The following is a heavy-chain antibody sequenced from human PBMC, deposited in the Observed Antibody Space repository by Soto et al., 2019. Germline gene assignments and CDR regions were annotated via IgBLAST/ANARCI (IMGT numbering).Heavy chain of an antibody. CDR1: GFTFSSYS. D-gene: IGHD2-15*01. V-gene: IGHV3-21*01. J-gene: IGHJ6*03. Sequence: GGSLRLSCAASGFTFSSYSMNWVRQAPGKGLEWVSSISSSSSYIYYADSVKGRFTISRDNAKNSLYLQMNSLRAEETAVYYCAGDREGYCSGGSCYYYYMDVWGKGTTVTVSS. CDR2: ISSSSSYI. CDR3: AGDREGYCSGGSCYYYYMDV.